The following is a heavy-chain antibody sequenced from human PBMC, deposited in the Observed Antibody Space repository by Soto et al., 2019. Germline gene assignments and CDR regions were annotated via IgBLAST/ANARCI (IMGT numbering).Heavy chain of an antibody. Sequence: GGSLRLSCAASGFSFSDYAMSWVRQAPGKGLEWVSVISESGSSTHYADSVRGRFTVSRDNSENSLSLRMNSLRDEDTAVYFCAKRSPYSSGWYSPIFDYWGQGALVTVSS. CDR3: AKRSPYSSGWYSPIFDY. J-gene: IGHJ4*02. D-gene: IGHD6-13*01. CDR2: ISESGSST. CDR1: GFSFSDYA. V-gene: IGHV3-23*01.